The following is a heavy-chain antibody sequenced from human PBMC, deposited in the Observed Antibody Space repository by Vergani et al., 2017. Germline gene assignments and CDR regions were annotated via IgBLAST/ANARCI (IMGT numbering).Heavy chain of an antibody. V-gene: IGHV3-21*01. J-gene: IGHJ4*02. CDR1: GFTFSSYS. D-gene: IGHD3-3*01. Sequence: VQLVESGGGVVQPGRSLRLSCAASGFTFSSYSMNWVRQAPGKGLEWVSSISSSSSYIYYADSVKGRFTISRDNAKNSLYLQMNSLRAEDTAVYYCARHFSPTYYDFWSGYPFDYWGQGTLVTVSS. CDR2: ISSSSSYI. CDR3: ARHFSPTYYDFWSGYPFDY.